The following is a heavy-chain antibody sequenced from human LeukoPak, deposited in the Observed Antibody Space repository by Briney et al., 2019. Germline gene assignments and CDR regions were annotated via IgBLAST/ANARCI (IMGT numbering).Heavy chain of an antibody. Sequence: PGRSLRLSCAASGFTFSSHAMHWVRQAPGKGLEWVAVISYDGSNKYYADSVKGRFTISRDNSKNTLYLQMNSLRAEDTAVYYCARDSLDYYDSSGGFDYWGQGTLVTVSS. D-gene: IGHD3-22*01. J-gene: IGHJ4*02. CDR1: GFTFSSHA. CDR2: ISYDGSNK. V-gene: IGHV3-30-3*01. CDR3: ARDSLDYYDSSGGFDY.